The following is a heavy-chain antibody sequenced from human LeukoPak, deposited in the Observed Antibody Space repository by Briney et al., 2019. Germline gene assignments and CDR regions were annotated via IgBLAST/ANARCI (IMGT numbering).Heavy chain of an antibody. CDR2: INPSGGST. D-gene: IGHD3-10*01. Sequence: ASVKVSCKASGYTFTSNYIHWVRQAPGQGLEWMGIINPSGGSTSYAQKFQGRVTMTRDTSTSTVYMELSSLRSEDTAVYYCARDITMVRGVIGYWGQGTLVTVSS. CDR3: ARDITMVRGVIGY. V-gene: IGHV1-46*01. CDR1: GYTFTSNY. J-gene: IGHJ4*02.